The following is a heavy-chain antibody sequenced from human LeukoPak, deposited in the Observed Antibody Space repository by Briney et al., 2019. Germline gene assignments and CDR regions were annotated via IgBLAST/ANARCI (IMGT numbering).Heavy chain of an antibody. CDR3: ARTYYDISRFDP. CDR2: ISYDGSNK. D-gene: IGHD3-9*01. Sequence: GRSLRLSCAASGFTFSSYAMHWVRQAPGKGLEWVAVISYDGSNKYYADSVKGRFTISRDNSKNTLYLQMNSLRAEDTAVHYCARTYYDISRFDPWGQGTLVTVSS. CDR1: GFTFSSYA. V-gene: IGHV3-30*14. J-gene: IGHJ5*02.